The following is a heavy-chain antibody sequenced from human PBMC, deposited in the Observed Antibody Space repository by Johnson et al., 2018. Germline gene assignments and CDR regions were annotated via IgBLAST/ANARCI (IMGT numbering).Heavy chain of an antibody. D-gene: IGHD3-9*01. V-gene: IGHV4-59*01. CDR3: ARIAMTGGYYYMDV. J-gene: IGHJ6*03. CDR1: GGSISGYY. Sequence: QVQLQESGPGLVKPSETLSLTCTVSGGSISGYYWSWIRQPPGKGLDWIGYIYYSGSTHYNPSPKSRVTISVDTSKNQFSLNLRSVTAADPAVYYCARIAMTGGYYYMDVWGKGTTVTVSS. CDR2: IYYSGST.